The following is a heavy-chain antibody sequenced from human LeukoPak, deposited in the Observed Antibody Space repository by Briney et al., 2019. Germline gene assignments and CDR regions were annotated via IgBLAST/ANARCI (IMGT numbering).Heavy chain of an antibody. CDR1: GYTFTSYG. CDR3: ARDPDLNWNEVFDY. Sequence: GASVKVSCKASGYTFTSYGISWVRQAPGQGLEWMGWISAYNGNTNYAQKFQGRVTMTTDTSTSTAYMELRSLRSDDTAVYYCARDPDLNWNEVFDYWGQGTLVTVSS. V-gene: IGHV1-18*01. D-gene: IGHD1-20*01. J-gene: IGHJ4*02. CDR2: ISAYNGNT.